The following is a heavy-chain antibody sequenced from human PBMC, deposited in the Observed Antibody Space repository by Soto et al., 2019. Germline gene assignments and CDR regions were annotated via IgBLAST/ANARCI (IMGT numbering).Heavy chain of an antibody. D-gene: IGHD3-9*01. CDR2: IYPGDSDT. J-gene: IGHJ4*02. Sequence: GESLKISCKASGYSFTTYWIAWVRQMPGKGLEWMGIIYPGDSDTRYSPSFQGQVTISADKSITTAYLQCNSLKASDTAMYYCVRPGIRYFDRGEGTLVTVSS. CDR3: VRPGIRYFD. CDR1: GYSFTTYW. V-gene: IGHV5-51*01.